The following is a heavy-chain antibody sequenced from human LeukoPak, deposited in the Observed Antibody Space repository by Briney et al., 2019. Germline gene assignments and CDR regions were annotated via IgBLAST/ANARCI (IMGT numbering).Heavy chain of an antibody. CDR3: ATDPVGYCSSDSCYSVDY. J-gene: IGHJ4*02. D-gene: IGHD2-2*01. CDR2: INPNSGGT. Sequence: GASVKVSCKASGYTFTGYYMHWVRQAPGQGLEWMGWINPNSGGTNYAQKFQGRVTMTEDTSTDTAYLELSSLRSEGTAVYYCATDPVGYCSSDSCYSVDYWGQGTLVTVSS. CDR1: GYTFTGYY. V-gene: IGHV1-2*02.